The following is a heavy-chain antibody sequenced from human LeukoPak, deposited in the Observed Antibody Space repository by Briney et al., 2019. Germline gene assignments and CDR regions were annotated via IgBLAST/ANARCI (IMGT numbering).Heavy chain of an antibody. Sequence: ASVKVFCKASGYTFTSYYIDWVRQAPGQGLEWMGVINPSGGSTRYAQKFQRRVTMTGDPSTRTVYMELSSLTSDDTAVYYCARGTTDAYWGQGTPVTVSS. CDR1: GYTFTSYY. V-gene: IGHV1-46*01. J-gene: IGHJ4*02. D-gene: IGHD1-1*01. CDR3: ARGTTDAY. CDR2: INPSGGST.